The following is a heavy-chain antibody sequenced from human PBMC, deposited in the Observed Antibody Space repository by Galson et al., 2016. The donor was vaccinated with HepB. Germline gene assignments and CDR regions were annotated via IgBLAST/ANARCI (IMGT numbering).Heavy chain of an antibody. J-gene: IGHJ2*01. CDR1: GFRFENYA. D-gene: IGHD6-6*01. CDR2: ISWNSGTI. V-gene: IGHV3-9*01. Sequence: SLRLSCAASGFRFENYAMHWVRQAPGKGLEWVSGISWNSGTIVYADSVEGRFTISRDNAKNSLYLQMNSLRAEDTALYYGAKTGGIAARPGNWYFDLWGRGTPVTVSS. CDR3: AKTGGIAARPGNWYFDL.